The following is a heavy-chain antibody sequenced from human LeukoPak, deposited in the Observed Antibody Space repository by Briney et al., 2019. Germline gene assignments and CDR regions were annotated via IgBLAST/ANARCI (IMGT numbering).Heavy chain of an antibody. CDR1: DGSISSYY. Sequence: SETLSLTCTVSDGSISSYYWSWIRQPAGKGLEWIGRMYTSGSTNYNPSLKSRVTMSVDTSKNHFSLKLNSVTAADTAVYYCARSITGTPIGYYYGMDVWGQGTTVTVS. CDR2: MYTSGST. J-gene: IGHJ6*02. D-gene: IGHD1-7*01. V-gene: IGHV4-4*07. CDR3: ARSITGTPIGYYYGMDV.